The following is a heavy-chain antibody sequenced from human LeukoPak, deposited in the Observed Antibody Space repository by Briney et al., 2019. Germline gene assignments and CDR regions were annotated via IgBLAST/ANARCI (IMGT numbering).Heavy chain of an antibody. CDR2: ITDGGGDT. D-gene: IGHD6-13*01. CDR1: GFTFSSYA. J-gene: IGHJ4*02. V-gene: IGHV3-23*01. CDR3: AKEKEGGSAAGTFDY. Sequence: GGSLRLSCAASGFTFSSYAMSWVRQAPGKGLEWVSAITDGGGDTYYADSVKGRFTISRDNSKNTLYLQMNSLRAEDTAVYYCAKEKEGGSAAGTFDYWGQGTLVTVSS.